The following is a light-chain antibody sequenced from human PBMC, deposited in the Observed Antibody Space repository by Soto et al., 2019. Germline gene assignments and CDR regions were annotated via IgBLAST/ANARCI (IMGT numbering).Light chain of an antibody. V-gene: IGLV1-40*02. CDR2: GNS. CDR1: NSNIGAGYD. Sequence: QSFVTQPPAVSFAPGQRVTISCTGSNSNIGAGYDVHWYQQLPGTAPKLLIYGNSNRPSGVPDRFSGSKSGTSASLTITGLQAEDEADYYCQSYGDSLSGYVFGTGTKVTVL. J-gene: IGLJ1*01. CDR3: QSYGDSLSGYV.